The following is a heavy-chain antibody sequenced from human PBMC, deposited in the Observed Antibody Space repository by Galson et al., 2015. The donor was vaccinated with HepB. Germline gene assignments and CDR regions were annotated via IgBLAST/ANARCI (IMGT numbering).Heavy chain of an antibody. V-gene: IGHV3-15*01. CDR1: GFTFSNAW. J-gene: IGHJ4*02. D-gene: IGHD1-14*01. CDR2: IKSKTDGGTT. Sequence: SLRLSCAASGFTFSNAWMSWVRQAPGKGLEWVGRIKSKTDGGTTDYAAPVKGRFTISRDDSKNTLYLQMNSLKTEDTAVYYCTTENAFSGYYRRYFDYWGQGTLVTVSS. CDR3: TTENAFSGYYRRYFDY.